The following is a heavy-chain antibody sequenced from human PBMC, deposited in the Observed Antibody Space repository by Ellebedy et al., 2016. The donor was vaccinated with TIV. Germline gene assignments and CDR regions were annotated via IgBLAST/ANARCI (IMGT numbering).Heavy chain of an antibody. CDR2: ISYDGSNK. CDR3: AKDFPHYYDFWSGKGGYFDY. V-gene: IGHV3-30*18. CDR1: GFTFSSYG. D-gene: IGHD3-3*01. J-gene: IGHJ4*02. Sequence: GGSLRLXXAASGFTFSSYGMHWVRQAPGKGLEWVAVISYDGSNKYYADSVKGRFTISRDNSKNTLYLQMNSLRAEDTAVYYCAKDFPHYYDFWSGKGGYFDYWGQGTLVTVSS.